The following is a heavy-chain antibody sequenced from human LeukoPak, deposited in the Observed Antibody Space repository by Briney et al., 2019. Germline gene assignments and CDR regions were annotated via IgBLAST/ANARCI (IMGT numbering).Heavy chain of an antibody. CDR3: AGIRGYSSSWCNY. J-gene: IGHJ4*02. CDR2: VYYSGST. V-gene: IGHV4-39*07. Sequence: PSETLSLTCTVSGGSISTYYWGWIRQPPGKGLEWIGNVYYSGSTYYNPSLQSRVTISVDTSKNQFSLKLSSVTAADTAVHYCAGIRGYSSSWCNYWGQGTLVTVSS. D-gene: IGHD6-13*01. CDR1: GGSISTYY.